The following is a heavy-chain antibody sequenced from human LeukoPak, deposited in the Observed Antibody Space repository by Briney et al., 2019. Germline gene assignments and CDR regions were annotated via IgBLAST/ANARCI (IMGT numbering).Heavy chain of an antibody. CDR3: ASGGQWIG. Sequence: GGSLRLSCAASGFTFFSYEMNCVRQAPGKGGEWVSHISGSGSITDYPASVKGRFTLSRDNAKNSLYLQMIRLKPEDTAGYYCASGGQWIGWGKGPLVTVSS. J-gene: IGHJ4*02. V-gene: IGHV3-48*03. CDR1: GFTFFSYE. CDR2: ISGSGSIT. D-gene: IGHD2-2*03.